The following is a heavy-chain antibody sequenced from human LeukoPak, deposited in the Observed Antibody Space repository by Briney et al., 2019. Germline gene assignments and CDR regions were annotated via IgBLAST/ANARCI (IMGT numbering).Heavy chain of an antibody. D-gene: IGHD6-13*01. Sequence: GGSLRLSRAASGFTFRDYYMSWVRQAPGKGLEWVSYISSSGGTIYYSDSVKGRFTISRDNTKNSLYLQMNSLRAEDTAVYYCARLGQQLEVDYWGQGTLVTVSS. J-gene: IGHJ4*02. CDR2: ISSSGGTI. CDR1: GFTFRDYY. CDR3: ARLGQQLEVDY. V-gene: IGHV3-11*01.